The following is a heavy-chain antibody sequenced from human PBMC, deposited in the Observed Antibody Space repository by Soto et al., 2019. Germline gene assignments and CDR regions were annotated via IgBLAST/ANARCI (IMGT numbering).Heavy chain of an antibody. CDR2: IYYSGST. CDR1: GGSISSFY. V-gene: IGHV4-59*01. D-gene: IGHD6-6*01. CDR3: ARSQQLGWFEP. Sequence: PSETLSLTCTVSGGSISSFYWSWIRQPPGEALEWIGTIYYSGSTSYNPSLKSRVTISLDTSKNQFSLKLNSVTAADTAVYYCARSQQLGWFEPWGQGTLVTVSS. J-gene: IGHJ5*02.